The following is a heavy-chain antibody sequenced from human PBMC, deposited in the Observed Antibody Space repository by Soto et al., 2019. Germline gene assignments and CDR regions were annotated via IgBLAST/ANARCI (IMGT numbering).Heavy chain of an antibody. CDR3: ARLIVVVVAATLSPWFDP. Sequence: QVQLQESGPGLVKPSQTLSLTCTVSGGSISSGGYYWSWIRQHPGKGLEWIGYIYYSGSTYYNPSLKRRVTISVDTSKNQFSLKLSSVTAADTAVYYCARLIVVVVAATLSPWFDPWGQGTLVTVSS. V-gene: IGHV4-31*03. CDR2: IYYSGST. J-gene: IGHJ5*02. CDR1: GGSISSGGYY. D-gene: IGHD2-15*01.